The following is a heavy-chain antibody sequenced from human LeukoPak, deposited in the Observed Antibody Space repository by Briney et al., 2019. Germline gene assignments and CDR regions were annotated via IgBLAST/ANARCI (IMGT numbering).Heavy chain of an antibody. CDR1: GYTFTGYY. J-gene: IGHJ4*02. CDR2: INPNSGGT. D-gene: IGHD3-22*01. V-gene: IGHV1-2*02. CDR3: ARDPYYYDSSGSFDY. Sequence: ASVKVSCKASGYTFTGYYMHWVRQAPGQGLEWMGWINPNSGGTNYAQKFRGRVTMTRDTSISTAYMELSRLRSDDTAVYYCARDPYYYDSSGSFDYWGQGTQVTVSS.